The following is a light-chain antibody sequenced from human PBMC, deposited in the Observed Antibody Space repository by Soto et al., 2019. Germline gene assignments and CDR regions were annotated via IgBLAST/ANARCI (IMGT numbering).Light chain of an antibody. CDR3: QQSYSTPPWT. Sequence: DLQMTQSPSSLSASVGDRVTITCRASQSISNYLNWYQQKPGKAPKLLIYTASSLQSGVPSRFNGSGSGTDFTLTISSLQPEDFATYYCQQSYSTPPWTFGQGTKVEIK. V-gene: IGKV1-39*01. CDR2: TAS. CDR1: QSISNY. J-gene: IGKJ1*01.